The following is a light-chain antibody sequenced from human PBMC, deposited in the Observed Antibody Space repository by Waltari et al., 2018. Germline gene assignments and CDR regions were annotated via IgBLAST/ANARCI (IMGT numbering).Light chain of an antibody. CDR1: QTITRW. J-gene: IGKJ4*01. CDR3: QQYNTYSPT. Sequence: DVQLTQYPSTLYAYVGDTFTIICRASQTITRWLAWYQQKPGKSPTLLIYKASTLQPGVPSRFSGSGSGTEFTLTISNLQPDDSATFYCQQYNTYSPTFGQGTRVEIK. V-gene: IGKV1-5*03. CDR2: KAS.